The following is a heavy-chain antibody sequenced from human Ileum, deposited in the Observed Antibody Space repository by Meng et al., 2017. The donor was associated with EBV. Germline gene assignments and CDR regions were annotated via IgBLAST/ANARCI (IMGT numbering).Heavy chain of an antibody. CDR1: GGSTSSSNYY. CDR2: IYNSGST. V-gene: IGHV4-30-4*01. Sequence: QLQDSVPGLVNTSQTLSFTCTVSGGSTSSSNYYWSWIRQPPGKGLEWSGHIYNSGSTYYNPSLKSRITISVDTSKNQFSLKLSSVTAADTAVYYCARGQKGYFDLWGRGTLVTVSS. J-gene: IGHJ2*01. CDR3: ARGQKGYFDL.